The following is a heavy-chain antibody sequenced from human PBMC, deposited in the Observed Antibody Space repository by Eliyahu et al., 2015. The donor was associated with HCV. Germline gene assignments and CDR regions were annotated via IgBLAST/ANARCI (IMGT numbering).Heavy chain of an antibody. D-gene: IGHD3-22*01. J-gene: IGHJ4*02. Sequence: QVQLQESGPGLVKPSQTLSLTCTVXGGSISSGXYYWSWIRQPPGKGLEWIGYIFYSGSTYYNPSLKSRVSISVDTSKNQFSLKLYSVTAADSAVYYCAREGIKYDSSAYPLLYFDYWGQGTLVTVSS. CDR2: IFYSGST. CDR1: GGSISSGXYY. CDR3: AREGIKYDSSAYPLLYFDY. V-gene: IGHV4-30-4*01.